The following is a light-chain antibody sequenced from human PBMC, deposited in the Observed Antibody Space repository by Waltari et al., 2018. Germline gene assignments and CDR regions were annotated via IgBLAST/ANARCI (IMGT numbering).Light chain of an antibody. CDR1: QSINRW. V-gene: IGKV1-5*03. CDR3: QQYTAPPWT. Sequence: DIQMTQSPSTLLASVGDRVTITCRASQSINRWLAWYQQKPGNAPKLLIYRTSTLESGVLSRFSGSGSGTEFTLTISSLQPDDFATYYCQQYTAPPWTFGQGTRVEI. J-gene: IGKJ1*01. CDR2: RTS.